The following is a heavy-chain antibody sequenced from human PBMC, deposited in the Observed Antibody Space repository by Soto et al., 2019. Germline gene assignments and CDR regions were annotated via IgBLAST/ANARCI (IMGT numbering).Heavy chain of an antibody. CDR1: GGSISSSSYY. CDR3: ASPGPDTN. Sequence: SETLSLTCTVSGGSISSSSYYWGWIRQPPGKGLEWIGSIYYSGSTYYNPSLKSRVTISVDTSKNQFSLKLSSVTAAGTAVYYCASPGPDTNWGQGTLVTVSS. D-gene: IGHD2-2*01. J-gene: IGHJ4*02. CDR2: IYYSGST. V-gene: IGHV4-39*01.